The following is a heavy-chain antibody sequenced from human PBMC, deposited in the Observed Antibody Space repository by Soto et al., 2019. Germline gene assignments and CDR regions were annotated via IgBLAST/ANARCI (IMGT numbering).Heavy chain of an antibody. CDR3: ATGGGDYRPLEN. D-gene: IGHD4-17*01. V-gene: IGHV3-23*01. J-gene: IGHJ4*02. CDR2: ITGSGRRT. Sequence: EVQLLESGGGLIQSGGSLRLSCAASGFIFSTNVMAWVRQAPGKELEWVATITGSGRRTDYADAMGGRFTIARDNSKDTLFLYLHSLTVEDTAVYYCATGGGDYRPLENWGQGTLVTVST. CDR1: GFIFSTNV.